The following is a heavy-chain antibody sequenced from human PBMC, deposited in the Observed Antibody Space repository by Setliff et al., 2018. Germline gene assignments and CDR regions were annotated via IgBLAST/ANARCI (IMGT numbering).Heavy chain of an antibody. CDR1: GFTLSTYA. D-gene: IGHD2-2*02. V-gene: IGHV3-23*01. Sequence: GSLRLSCVASGFTLSTYAMSWVRQAPGKGPEWVSVISDSGGSTYYADSVKGRFTISRDNSKNTLYLQMLSLRAEDTAVYYCAKGGSTSCYTEADYWGQGTLVTVSS. J-gene: IGHJ4*02. CDR3: AKGGSTSCYTEADY. CDR2: ISDSGGST.